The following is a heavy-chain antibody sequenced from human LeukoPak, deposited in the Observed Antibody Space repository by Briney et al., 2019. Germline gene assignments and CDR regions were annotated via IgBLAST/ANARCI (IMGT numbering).Heavy chain of an antibody. D-gene: IGHD3-22*01. CDR3: ARGWDYDSGGRPTAYVY. J-gene: IGHJ4*02. V-gene: IGHV1-2*04. CDR1: GYTFTGYY. Sequence: ASVKVSCKASGYTFTGYYMHWVRQAPGQGLEWMGWINPNSGGTNYAQKFQGWVTMTRDTSISTAYMELSRLRSDDTAVYYCARGWDYDSGGRPTAYVYWGQGTLVTVSS. CDR2: INPNSGGT.